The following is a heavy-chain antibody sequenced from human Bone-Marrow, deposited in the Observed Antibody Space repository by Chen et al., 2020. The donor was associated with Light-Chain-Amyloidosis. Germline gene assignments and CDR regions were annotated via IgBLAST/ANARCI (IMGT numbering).Heavy chain of an antibody. D-gene: IGHD4-17*01. CDR3: AKDRIARTVSLFYFDS. V-gene: IGHV3-23*01. CDR1: ESIFDTYS. CDR2: ISANDHST. Sequence: QLLESGGGLVQPGGSLRLSCAASESIFDTYSMTWVRQAPGKGLEWVSTISANDHSTHYADSVKGRFTISRDYSKNTLYLQMDSLRAEDTALYFCAKDRIARTVSLFYFDSWGQGTLVTVSS. J-gene: IGHJ4*02.